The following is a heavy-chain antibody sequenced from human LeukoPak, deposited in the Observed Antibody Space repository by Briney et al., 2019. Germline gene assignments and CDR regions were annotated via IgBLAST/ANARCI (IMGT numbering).Heavy chain of an antibody. V-gene: IGHV1-46*01. CDR1: GYTFTSYY. Sequence: GASVKVSCKASGYTFTSYYMHWVRQAPGQGLEWMGIINPSGGSTSYAQKFQGRVTMTRDTSTSTVYMELSSLRSEDTAVYYCAREGVVDTAMVTGLDYWGQGTLVTVSS. CDR2: INPSGGST. J-gene: IGHJ4*02. D-gene: IGHD5-18*01. CDR3: AREGVVDTAMVTGLDY.